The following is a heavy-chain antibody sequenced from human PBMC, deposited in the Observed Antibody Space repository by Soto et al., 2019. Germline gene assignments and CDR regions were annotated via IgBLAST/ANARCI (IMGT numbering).Heavy chain of an antibody. J-gene: IGHJ3*01. D-gene: IGHD2-8*02. CDR3: ARDILSVGPRANDAFDV. Sequence: QVQLVQSGAEVRKPGASVNISCRASGFSFSDNLINWVRQAPGQSLEWMGWINPDNGYTRYSQTFQGRVTIARHSSASIAYVEVSDLTSEDSAVYYCARDILSVGPRANDAFDVGGQGTMVTVSS. V-gene: IGHV1-3*01. CDR2: INPDNGYT. CDR1: GFSFSDNL.